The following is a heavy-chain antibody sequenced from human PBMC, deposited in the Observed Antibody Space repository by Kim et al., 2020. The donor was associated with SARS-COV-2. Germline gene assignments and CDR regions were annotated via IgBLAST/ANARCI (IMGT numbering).Heavy chain of an antibody. Sequence: SVKVSCKSSGDTFSNFAINWVRQAPGKGLEWMGGIIPIFGSANYAQKFQGRVAITADESTTTVYMELSSLRSDDTAVYYCAREGGDVVVTFAFDAWGQGTMVTVSS. CDR3: AREGGDVVVTFAFDA. V-gene: IGHV1-69*13. D-gene: IGHD2-21*02. CDR1: GDTFSNFA. CDR2: IIPIFGSA. J-gene: IGHJ3*01.